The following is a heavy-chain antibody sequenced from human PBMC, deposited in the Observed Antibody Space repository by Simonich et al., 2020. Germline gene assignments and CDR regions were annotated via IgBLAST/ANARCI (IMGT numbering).Heavy chain of an antibody. D-gene: IGHD6-19*01. J-gene: IGHJ6*02. CDR1: GFTFSSYS. V-gene: IGHV3-21*01. CDR2: ISSSSSYI. Sequence: EVQLVESGGGLVKPGGSLRLSCAASGFTFSSYSMNWVRQAPGKGLEWVSSISSSSSYIYYADSVKGRFTISRDNAKNSLYLQMNSLGAEDTAVYYCARWIAVAGTGAYGMDVWGQGTTVTVSS. CDR3: ARWIAVAGTGAYGMDV.